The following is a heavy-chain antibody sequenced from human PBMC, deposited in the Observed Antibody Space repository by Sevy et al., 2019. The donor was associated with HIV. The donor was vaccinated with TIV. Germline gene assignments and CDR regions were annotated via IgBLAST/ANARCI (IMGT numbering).Heavy chain of an antibody. CDR1: GFAFNSYS. Sequence: GGSLRLSCAASGFAFNSYSLYWVRQPPGKGLEWVAAISYDGSYKYYADSVKGRFTISRDNSKNTLYLQMNSLRTEDTAVYYCARDAAEGPYSSSWYSNSLDPWGQGTLVTVSS. CDR3: ARDAAEGPYSSSWYSNSLDP. V-gene: IGHV3-30*04. D-gene: IGHD6-13*01. CDR2: ISYDGSYK. J-gene: IGHJ5*02.